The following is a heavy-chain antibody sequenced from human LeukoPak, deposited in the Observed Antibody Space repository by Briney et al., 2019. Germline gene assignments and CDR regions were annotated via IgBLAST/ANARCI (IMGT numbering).Heavy chain of an antibody. V-gene: IGHV1-2*06. CDR1: GYTFTGYH. J-gene: IGHJ4*02. Sequence: ASVKVSCKASGYTFTGYHMHWVRQAPGQGLEWMGRINPNSGGTNYAQKFQGRVTMTRDTSISTAYMELSRLRSDDTAVYYCARESSVLWFGTRAGFDYWGQGTLVTVSS. D-gene: IGHD3-10*01. CDR2: INPNSGGT. CDR3: ARESSVLWFGTRAGFDY.